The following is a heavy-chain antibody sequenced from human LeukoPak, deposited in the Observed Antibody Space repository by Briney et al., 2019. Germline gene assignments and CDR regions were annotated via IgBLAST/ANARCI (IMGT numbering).Heavy chain of an antibody. D-gene: IGHD2-8*01. CDR1: GFTFSSYW. CDR3: ARGNVVSPPDY. V-gene: IGHV3-74*01. Sequence: GGSLRLSCAASGFTFSSYWMHWVRQAPGKGLVWVSRINSDGSSTSYADSVKGRFTISRDNAKNTPYLQMNSLRAEDTAVYYCARGNVVSPPDYWGQGTLVTVSS. CDR2: INSDGSST. J-gene: IGHJ4*02.